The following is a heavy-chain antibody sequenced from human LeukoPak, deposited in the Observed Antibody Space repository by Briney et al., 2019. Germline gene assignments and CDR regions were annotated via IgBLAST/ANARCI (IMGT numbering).Heavy chain of an antibody. CDR3: EKDDRWLQFCC. CDR1: GFTFSSHG. Sequence: GGTLRLSCAASGFTFSSHGMNWVRQAPGKGLEWVSGIIPSGHTTYYADSVRGRFTISRDNSRNTLYLQMNSLRAEDTAVYYSEKDDRWLQFCCWGQGALVTVSP. J-gene: IGHJ4*02. CDR2: IIPSGHTT. V-gene: IGHV3-23*01. D-gene: IGHD5-24*01.